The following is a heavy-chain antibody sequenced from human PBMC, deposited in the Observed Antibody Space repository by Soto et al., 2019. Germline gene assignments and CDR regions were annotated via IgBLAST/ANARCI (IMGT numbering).Heavy chain of an antibody. J-gene: IGHJ4*02. D-gene: IGHD2-15*01. CDR3: ARGACSGGSCYSSDY. CDR1: GYTFTDYY. CDR2: IHPSGVTT. V-gene: IGHV1-46*01. Sequence: QVQLVQSGAEVKKPGASVKVSCQASGYTFTDYYVHWVRQAPGQGPEWMGIIHPSGVTTRYAQKFQGRLTLTRDTSTSTVYMELCSLRSEDTAVYYCARGACSGGSCYSSDYWGQGTLVTVSS.